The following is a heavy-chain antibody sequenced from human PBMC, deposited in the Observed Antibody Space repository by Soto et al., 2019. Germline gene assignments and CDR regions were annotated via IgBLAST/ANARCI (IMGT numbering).Heavy chain of an antibody. V-gene: IGHV1-69*12. CDR2: IIPIFGTA. Sequence: QVQLVQSGAEVKKPGSSVKVSCKASGGTFSSYAISWVRQAPGQGLEWMGGIIPIFGTANYAQKFQGRVTITADESTRTAYMELSSLRSEDTAVYYCARVDCSGGSCYSGHFDYWGQGTLFTVSS. CDR3: ARVDCSGGSCYSGHFDY. D-gene: IGHD2-15*01. CDR1: GGTFSSYA. J-gene: IGHJ4*02.